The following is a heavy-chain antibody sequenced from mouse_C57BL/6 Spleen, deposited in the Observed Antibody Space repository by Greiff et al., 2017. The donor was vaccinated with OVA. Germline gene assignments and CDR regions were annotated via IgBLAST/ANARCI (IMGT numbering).Heavy chain of an antibody. D-gene: IGHD1-1*02. CDR2: IDPSDSET. CDR1: GYTFTSYW. J-gene: IGHJ2*01. Sequence: QVQLKQPGAELVRPGSSVKLSCKASGYTFTSYWMHWVKQRPIQGLEWIGNIDPSDSETHYNQKFKDKATLTVDKSSSTAYMQLSSLTSEDSAVYYCARQWSSYFDYWGQGTTLTVSS. V-gene: IGHV1-52*01. CDR3: ARQWSSYFDY.